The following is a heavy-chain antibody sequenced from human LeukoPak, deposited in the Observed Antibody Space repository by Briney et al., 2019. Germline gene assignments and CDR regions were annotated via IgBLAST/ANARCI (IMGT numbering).Heavy chain of an antibody. V-gene: IGHV1-69*04. CDR2: IIPILGIA. J-gene: IGHJ4*02. CDR3: ARDYSSSSGYFDY. Sequence: ASVKVSCKASGGTFSSYAISWVRQAPGQGLEWMGRIIPILGIANYAQKFQGRVTITADKSTSTAYMELSSLRSEDTAVYYCARDYSSSSGYFDYWGQGTLVTVSS. D-gene: IGHD6-6*01. CDR1: GGTFSSYA.